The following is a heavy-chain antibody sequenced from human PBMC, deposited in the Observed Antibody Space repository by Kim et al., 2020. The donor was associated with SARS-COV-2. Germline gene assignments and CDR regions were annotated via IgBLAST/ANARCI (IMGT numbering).Heavy chain of an antibody. V-gene: IGHV3-33*05. Sequence: GGSLRLSCAASGFTFSSYGMHWVRQAPGKGLEWVAVISYDGSNKYYADSVKGRFTISRDNSKNTLYLQMNSLRAEDTAVYYCAKNRYSSSWASAFDIWGQGTMVTVSS. CDR3: AKNRYSSSWASAFDI. CDR1: GFTFSSYG. CDR2: ISYDGSNK. J-gene: IGHJ3*02. D-gene: IGHD6-13*01.